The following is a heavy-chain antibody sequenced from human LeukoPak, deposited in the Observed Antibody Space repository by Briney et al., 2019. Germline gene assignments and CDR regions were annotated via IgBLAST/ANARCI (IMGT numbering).Heavy chain of an antibody. CDR2: IYPGDSDT. J-gene: IGHJ6*03. CDR1: GYSFTSYW. Sequence: GESLKISCKGSGYSFTSYWIGWVRQMPGKGLEWMGIIYPGDSDTRYSPSFQGQVTISADKSISTAYLQWSSLKASDTAMYYCARLLGYCSGGSCSPRTYYYYYMDVWGKGTTVTVSS. CDR3: ARLLGYCSGGSCSPRTYYYYYMDV. D-gene: IGHD2-15*01. V-gene: IGHV5-51*01.